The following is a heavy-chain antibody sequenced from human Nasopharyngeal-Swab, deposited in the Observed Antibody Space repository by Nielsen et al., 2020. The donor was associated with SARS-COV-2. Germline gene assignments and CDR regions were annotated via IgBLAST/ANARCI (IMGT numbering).Heavy chain of an antibody. CDR1: GGTFSSYA. J-gene: IGHJ6*02. CDR3: ARDVWILCGGDCYSNYYYGMDV. CDR2: IIPIFGTV. Sequence: SVKVSCKASGGTFSSYAISWVRQAPGQGLEWMGRIIPIFGTVNYAQKFQGRVTITADESTSTAYMELSSLRSEDTAVYYCARDVWILCGGDCYSNYYYGMDVWGQGTTVTVSS. D-gene: IGHD2-21*02. V-gene: IGHV1-69*13.